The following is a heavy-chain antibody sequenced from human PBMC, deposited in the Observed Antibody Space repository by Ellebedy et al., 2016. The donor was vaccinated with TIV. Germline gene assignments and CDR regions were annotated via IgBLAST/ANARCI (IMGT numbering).Heavy chain of an antibody. CDR2: INLYSGDT. D-gene: IGHD3-3*01. J-gene: IGHJ4*02. V-gene: IGHV1-18*01. Sequence: ASVKVSXXSSGYTFTTYNIAWVRQAPGQGLEWMGWINLYSGDTKYVEKFQGRVTMTTDRSTHTAHIELRGLRSDDTAIYYCARAWAGGHDLDYWGQGTLVTVSS. CDR3: ARAWAGGHDLDY. CDR1: GYTFTTYN.